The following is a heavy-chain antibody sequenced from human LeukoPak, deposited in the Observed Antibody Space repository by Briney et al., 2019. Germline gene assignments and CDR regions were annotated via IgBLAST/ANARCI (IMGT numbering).Heavy chain of an antibody. D-gene: IGHD6-19*01. J-gene: IGHJ3*02. Sequence: SETLSLTCTVSGGSISSYYWSWIRQSPGKGLEWIGSIYYTGSSNYNPSLKSRVTISVDTSKNQFSLKLSSVTAADTAVYYCARHNSGWLDAFGIWAKGQWSPSLQ. V-gene: IGHV4-59*08. CDR3: ARHNSGWLDAFGI. CDR2: IYYTGSS. CDR1: GGSISSYY.